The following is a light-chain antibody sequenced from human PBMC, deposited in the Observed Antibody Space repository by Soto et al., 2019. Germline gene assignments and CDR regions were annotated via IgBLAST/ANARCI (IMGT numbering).Light chain of an antibody. Sequence: IVLTQSPAALSLSPGERATLSCRVSQSVGSYLGWYQQRPGQPPRLLIYDASNRATGIPARFSGSGSGTDFTLTISRLEPEDFAVYYCQQYGSSPRTFGQGTKVDNK. CDR3: QQYGSSPRT. V-gene: IGKV3-20*01. J-gene: IGKJ1*01. CDR1: QSVGSY. CDR2: DAS.